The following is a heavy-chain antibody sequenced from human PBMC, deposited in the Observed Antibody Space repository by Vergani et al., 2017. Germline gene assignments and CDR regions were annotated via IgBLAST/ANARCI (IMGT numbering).Heavy chain of an antibody. V-gene: IGHV1-69*13. CDR3: ARDFGSGSYYKGFDY. CDR2: IIPIFGTA. D-gene: IGHD3-10*01. J-gene: IGHJ4*02. CDR1: GYTLTELS. Sequence: QVQLVQSGAEVKKPGASVKVSCKVSGYTLTELSMHWVRQAPGQGLEWMGGIIPIFGTANYAQKFQGRVTITADESTSTAYMELSSLRSEDTAVYYCARDFGSGSYYKGFDYWGQGTLVTVSS.